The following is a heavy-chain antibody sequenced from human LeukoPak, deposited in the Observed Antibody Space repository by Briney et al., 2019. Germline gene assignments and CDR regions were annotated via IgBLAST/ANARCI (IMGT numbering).Heavy chain of an antibody. CDR2: FDPEDGET. CDR1: GYTLTELS. CDR3: ATAQYYYDSSGYYSPYFDY. J-gene: IGHJ4*02. Sequence: ASVKVSCKVSGYTLTELSTHWVRQAPGKGLEWMGGFDPEDGETIYAQKFQGRVTMTEDTSTDTAYMELSSLRSEDTAVYYCATAQYYYDSSGYYSPYFDYWGQGTLVTVSS. V-gene: IGHV1-24*01. D-gene: IGHD3-22*01.